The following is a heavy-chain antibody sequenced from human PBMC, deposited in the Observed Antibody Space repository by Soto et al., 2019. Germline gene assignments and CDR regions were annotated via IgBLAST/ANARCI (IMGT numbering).Heavy chain of an antibody. CDR1: GSITNHH. D-gene: IGHD6-19*01. CDR3: AKGTHRGPIAVAGPLGS. CDR2: FNPSGLST. V-gene: IGHV1-46*01. J-gene: IGHJ4*02. Sequence: QVHLVQSGAEVKKPGASVNVSCQASGSITNHHMHWVRQPPGQGLEWMGIFNPSGLSTTYAQKFQGRVTITRETSTSTVYMELSSLTSEDTAVYFCAKGTHRGPIAVAGPLGSWGQGTLVIVSS.